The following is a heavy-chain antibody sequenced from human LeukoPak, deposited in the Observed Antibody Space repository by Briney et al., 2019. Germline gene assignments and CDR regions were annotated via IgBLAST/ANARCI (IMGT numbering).Heavy chain of an antibody. Sequence: GGSLRLSCAASGFTFSSYAMSWVRQAPGKGLEWVSAISGSGGSTYYADSVKGRFTISRDNSKNTLYLQMNSLRVEDTAVYYCAKQGGGSGSTNYSDYWGQGTLVTVSS. V-gene: IGHV3-23*01. D-gene: IGHD3-10*01. J-gene: IGHJ4*02. CDR3: AKQGGGSGSTNYSDY. CDR1: GFTFSSYA. CDR2: ISGSGGST.